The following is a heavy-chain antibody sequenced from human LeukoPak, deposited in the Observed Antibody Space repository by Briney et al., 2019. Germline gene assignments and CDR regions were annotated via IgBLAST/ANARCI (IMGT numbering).Heavy chain of an antibody. CDR1: GGSFSGYY. Sequence: PSETLSLTCAVYGGSFSGYYWSWIRQPPGKGLEWIGEINHSGSTNYNPSLKSRVTISVDTSKNQFSLKLSSVTAADTAVYYRAREYYDYVWGSYRHGPRFDPWGQGTLVTVSS. J-gene: IGHJ5*02. CDR3: AREYYDYVWGSYRHGPRFDP. V-gene: IGHV4-34*01. CDR2: INHSGST. D-gene: IGHD3-16*02.